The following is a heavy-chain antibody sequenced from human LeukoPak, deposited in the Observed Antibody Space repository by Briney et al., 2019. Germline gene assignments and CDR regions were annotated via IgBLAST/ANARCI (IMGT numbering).Heavy chain of an antibody. V-gene: IGHV4-34*01. J-gene: IGHJ4*02. D-gene: IGHD3-3*01. CDR3: ARGSRNFWSGYLLFDY. CDR2: INHSGST. CDR1: GGSFSGYY. Sequence: SETLSLTCAVYGGSFSGYYWSWIRQPPGKGLEWIGEINHSGSTNYNPSLKSRVTISVDTSKNQFSLKLSSVTAADTAVYYCARGSRNFWSGYLLFDYWGQGTLVTVPS.